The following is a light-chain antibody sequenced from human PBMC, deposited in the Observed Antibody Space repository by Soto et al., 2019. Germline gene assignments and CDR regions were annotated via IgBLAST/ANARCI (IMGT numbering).Light chain of an antibody. Sequence: IQLNQSPSSLRASVGDSVTISCRACQSIGNGVGWYQHRPGKAAKLLIYAASTLQSGFPSRFSGSGSGTDFTLSISSLQPEDFATYYCHKGYSSPPIFGQGTKVDIK. CDR1: QSIGNG. V-gene: IGKV1-39*01. J-gene: IGKJ1*01. CDR3: HKGYSSPPI. CDR2: AAS.